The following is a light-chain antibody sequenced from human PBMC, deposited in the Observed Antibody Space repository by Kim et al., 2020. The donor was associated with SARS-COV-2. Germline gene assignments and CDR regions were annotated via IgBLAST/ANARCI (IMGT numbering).Light chain of an antibody. V-gene: IGLV4-69*01. CDR1: SGHSSYA. CDR2: LNSDGSH. Sequence: QLVLTQSPSASASLGASVKLTCTLSSGHSSYAIAWHQQQPEKGPRYLMKLNSDGSHSKGDGIPDRFLGSSSGAERYLTISSLQSEDEADYYCQTWGTGWVFGGGTQLTVL. J-gene: IGLJ3*02. CDR3: QTWGTGWV.